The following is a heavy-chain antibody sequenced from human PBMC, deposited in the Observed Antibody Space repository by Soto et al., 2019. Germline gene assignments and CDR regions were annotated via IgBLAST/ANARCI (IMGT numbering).Heavy chain of an antibody. D-gene: IGHD2-2*02. Sequence: SETLSLTCSVSGGSISSSSYYWGWIRQPPGMGLEWIGSIYYSGTTYYNPSLKSRVTISVDTSKNQFSLKLNSVTAADTAVYYCARNGIRPFYNYYGMDVWGQGTTVTAP. CDR2: IYYSGTT. CDR1: GGSISSSSYY. J-gene: IGHJ6*02. V-gene: IGHV4-39*01. CDR3: ARNGIRPFYNYYGMDV.